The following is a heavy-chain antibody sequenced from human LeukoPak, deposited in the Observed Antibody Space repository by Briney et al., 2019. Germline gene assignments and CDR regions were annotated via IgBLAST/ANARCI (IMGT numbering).Heavy chain of an antibody. CDR3: AKRTGGPYDILTGYYFDY. CDR1: GGSISSSSYY. D-gene: IGHD3-9*01. CDR2: IYYSGST. Sequence: SETLSLTCTVSGGSISSSSYYWGWIRQPPGKGLEWIGSIYYSGSTYYNPSLKSRVTVSVDTSKNQFSLKLSSVTAADTAVYYCAKRTGGPYDILTGYYFDYWGQGTLVTVSS. V-gene: IGHV4-39*01. J-gene: IGHJ4*02.